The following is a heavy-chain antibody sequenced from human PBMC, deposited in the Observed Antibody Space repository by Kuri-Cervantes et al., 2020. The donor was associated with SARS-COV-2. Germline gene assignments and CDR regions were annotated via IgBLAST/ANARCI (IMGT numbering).Heavy chain of an antibody. D-gene: IGHD4-23*01. CDR3: ATPAPEYGGNSGGWVF. CDR2: IYSGGSI. V-gene: IGHV3-53*01. Sequence: GGSLRLSCAASGFTVSSNYMSWVRQAPGKGLEWVSVIYSGGSIYYADSVKGRFTISRDNAKNSLSLQMNSLRAEDTAVYYCATPAPEYGGNSGGWVFWGQGTLVTVSS. J-gene: IGHJ4*02. CDR1: GFTVSSNY.